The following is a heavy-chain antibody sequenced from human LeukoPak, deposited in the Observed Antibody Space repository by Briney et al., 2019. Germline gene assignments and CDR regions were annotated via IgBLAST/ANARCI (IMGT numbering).Heavy chain of an antibody. V-gene: IGHV1-18*01. CDR2: ISAYNGNT. CDR1: GYTFTSYG. Sequence: ASVKVSFKASGYTFTSYGISWVRQTPGQGLEWMGWISAYNGNTNYAQKLQGRVTMTTDTSTSTAYMELRSLRSDDTAVYYCARDRDWSGVSKIDYWGQGTLVTVSS. CDR3: ARDRDWSGVSKIDY. D-gene: IGHD3-9*01. J-gene: IGHJ4*02.